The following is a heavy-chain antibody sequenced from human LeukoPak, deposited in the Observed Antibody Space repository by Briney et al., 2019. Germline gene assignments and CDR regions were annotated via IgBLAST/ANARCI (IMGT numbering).Heavy chain of an antibody. D-gene: IGHD3-10*01. V-gene: IGHV4-34*01. CDR3: ARVGYYGSGSYSDY. CDR1: GGSFSGYY. J-gene: IGHJ4*02. Sequence: SETLSLTCAVYGGSFSGYYWSWIRQPPGKGLEWIGEINHSGSTNYNPSLKSRVTISVDTSKNQFSPKLSSVTAADTAVYYCARVGYYGSGSYSDYWGQGTLVTVSS. CDR2: INHSGST.